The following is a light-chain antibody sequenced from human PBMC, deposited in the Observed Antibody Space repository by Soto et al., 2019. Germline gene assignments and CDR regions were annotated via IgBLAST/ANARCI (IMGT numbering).Light chain of an antibody. Sequence: IVLTQSPGTLSLSPGERATLSCGASQSVSGDYLAWYQQKPGQAPRLVMYSASSRATGIPDRFSGSESGTEFTLTICSLRTEDFAVYYCQQYRSWPRTFGQGTKVDIK. CDR1: QSVSGDY. J-gene: IGKJ1*01. V-gene: IGKV3-20*01. CDR3: QQYRSWPRT. CDR2: SAS.